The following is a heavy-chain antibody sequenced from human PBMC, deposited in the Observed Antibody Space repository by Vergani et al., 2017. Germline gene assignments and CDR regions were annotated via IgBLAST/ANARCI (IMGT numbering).Heavy chain of an antibody. D-gene: IGHD2-2*01. J-gene: IGHJ4*02. CDR2: ISGSGGST. Sequence: EVQLLESGGGLVQPGGSLRLSCAASGFTFSSYAMSWVRQAPGKGLEWVSAISGSGGSTYYADSVKGRFTISRDNSKNTLYLQMNSLRAEDTAVYYCAKEGGIVVVPAALGSGSDFDYWGQGTLVTVSS. CDR1: GFTFSSYA. V-gene: IGHV3-23*01. CDR3: AKEGGIVVVPAALGSGSDFDY.